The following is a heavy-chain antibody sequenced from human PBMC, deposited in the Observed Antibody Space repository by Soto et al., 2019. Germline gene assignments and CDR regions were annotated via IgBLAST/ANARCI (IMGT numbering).Heavy chain of an antibody. J-gene: IGHJ4*02. Sequence: EVQLLESGGGLVQPGGSLRLSCAASGFTFRNYAMSWVRQAPGKGLEWVSAISGDGGTTYYADSVKGRFTISRDNSKNTLYLQLHSLRAEDPASYYCAKDQYGSSSWPLDFDFWGEGPLVTVSP. CDR2: ISGDGGTT. CDR1: GFTFRNYA. CDR3: AKDQYGSSSWPLDFDF. V-gene: IGHV3-23*01. D-gene: IGHD6-13*01.